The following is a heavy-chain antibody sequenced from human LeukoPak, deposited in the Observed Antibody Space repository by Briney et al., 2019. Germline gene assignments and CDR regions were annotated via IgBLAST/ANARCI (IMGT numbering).Heavy chain of an antibody. D-gene: IGHD4-17*01. CDR1: GGSISSYY. CDR2: IYYSGST. Sequence: SSETLSLTCTVSGGSISSYYWRWIRQPPGEGLGWIGYIYYSGSTNYNPSLKSRVTISVDTSKNQFSLKLSSVTAADTAVYYCARALNYGANFDYWGQGTLVTVSS. J-gene: IGHJ4*02. V-gene: IGHV4-59*01. CDR3: ARALNYGANFDY.